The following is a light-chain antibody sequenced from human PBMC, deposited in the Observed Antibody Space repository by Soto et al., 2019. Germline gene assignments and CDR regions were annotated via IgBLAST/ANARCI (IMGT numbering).Light chain of an antibody. CDR1: QSISSW. CDR3: QQYNSYPWT. Sequence: DIQMTQSPSTLSASVGDRVTITSRASQSISSWLAWYQQKPGKAPKLLIYDASSLESGVPSRFSGSGSGTEFTLPISSLQPADFATYYCQQYNSYPWTFGQGTKVEIK. V-gene: IGKV1-5*01. CDR2: DAS. J-gene: IGKJ1*01.